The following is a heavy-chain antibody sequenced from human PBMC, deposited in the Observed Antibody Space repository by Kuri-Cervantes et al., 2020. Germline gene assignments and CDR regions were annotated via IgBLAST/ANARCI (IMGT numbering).Heavy chain of an antibody. CDR3: ARMIRTTVVTRDY. Sequence: GESLKISCAASGFTVSSNYMSWVRQAPGKGLEWVSVIYSGGSTYYADSVKGRFTISRDNSKNTLYLQMNSLRAEDTAVYYCARMIRTTVVTRDYWGQGTLVTVSS. CDR1: GFTVSSNY. V-gene: IGHV3-66*02. D-gene: IGHD4-23*01. CDR2: IYSGGST. J-gene: IGHJ4*02.